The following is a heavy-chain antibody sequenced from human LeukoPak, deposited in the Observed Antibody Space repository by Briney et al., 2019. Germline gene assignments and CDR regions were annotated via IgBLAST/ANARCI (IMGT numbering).Heavy chain of an antibody. J-gene: IGHJ4*02. CDR3: ARDPDSGPDL. D-gene: IGHD2-15*01. CDR1: GYNFAHYR. Sequence: ASVKVSCKASGYNFAHYRTHWVRQAPGQGLEWMGSLNPNTGDTLLAQKFQGRVTMTRDTSITVGYMELSSLTFDDTGVYYCARDPDSGPDLWGQGTLVTVAS. CDR2: LNPNTGDT. V-gene: IGHV1-2*02.